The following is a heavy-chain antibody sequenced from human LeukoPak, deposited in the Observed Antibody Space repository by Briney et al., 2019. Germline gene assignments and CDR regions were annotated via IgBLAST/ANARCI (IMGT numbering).Heavy chain of an antibody. CDR2: ISAYNGNT. CDR3: ARDYYGSGSWPGEFDC. J-gene: IGHJ4*02. D-gene: IGHD3-10*01. Sequence: ASVKVSCKASGYTFTSYGISWVRQAPGQGLEWMGWISAYNGNTNYAQKLQGRVTMTTDTSTSTAYMELRSLRSDDTAVYYCARDYYGSGSWPGEFDCWGQGTLVTVSS. V-gene: IGHV1-18*01. CDR1: GYTFTSYG.